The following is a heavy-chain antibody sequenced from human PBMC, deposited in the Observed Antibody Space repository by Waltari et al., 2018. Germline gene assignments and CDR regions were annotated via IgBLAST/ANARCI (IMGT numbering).Heavy chain of an antibody. CDR1: GGSSSGYS. V-gene: IGHV4-34*01. CDR2: FNHSGST. Sequence: QVQLQQWGAGLLMPSKTLSLTCPVIGGSSSGYSWSWFGKPPGKGLEWFGEFNHSGSTNYSPSRKSRVTISVDTSKNQFSLKLSSVTAADTAVYYCARGSIRTVVTLLRGFNFDYWGQGTLVTVSS. J-gene: IGHJ4*02. D-gene: IGHD2-21*02. CDR3: ARGSIRTVVTLLRGFNFDY.